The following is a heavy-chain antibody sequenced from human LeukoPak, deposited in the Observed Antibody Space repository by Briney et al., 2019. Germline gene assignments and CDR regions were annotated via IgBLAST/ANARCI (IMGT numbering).Heavy chain of an antibody. J-gene: IGHJ6*02. D-gene: IGHD2-15*01. CDR3: AGGPPPSYSTGIRKDL. CDR2: ISSSGSTI. Sequence: GGSLRLSCAASGFTFSDYYMSWIRQAPGKGLEWVSYISSSGSTIYYADSVKGRFTISRDNAKNSLYLQMNSLRAEDTAVYYCAGGPPPSYSTGIRKDLWGQRATVNVSS. V-gene: IGHV3-11*01. CDR1: GFTFSDYY.